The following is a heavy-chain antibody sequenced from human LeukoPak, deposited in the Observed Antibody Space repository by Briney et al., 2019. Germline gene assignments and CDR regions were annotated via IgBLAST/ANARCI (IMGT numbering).Heavy chain of an antibody. V-gene: IGHV3-30-3*01. D-gene: IGHD5-24*01. J-gene: IGHJ4*02. CDR2: ISYDGSNK. CDR1: GFTFSSYA. Sequence: GRSLRLSCAASGFTFSSYAMHWVRQAPGKGLEWVAVISYDGSNKYYADSVKGRFTISRDNSKNTLYLQMNSLRAEDTAVYYCARRNYYFGYWGQGTLVTVSS. CDR3: ARRNYYFGY.